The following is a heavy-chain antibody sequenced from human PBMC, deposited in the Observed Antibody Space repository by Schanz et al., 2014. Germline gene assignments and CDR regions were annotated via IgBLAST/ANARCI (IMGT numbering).Heavy chain of an antibody. D-gene: IGHD3-22*01. Sequence: QVQLVQSGPEVKKPGASVTVSCKASGYDFHIYAYSWVRQAPGQGLEWMGWINTHTGNPTYAQGFTGRFVFSLDTSVSTAYLQISSLKADDTAVYYCAREDYLDSSGYSCGYWGQGTLVTVSS. CDR3: AREDYLDSSGYSCGY. CDR2: INTHTGNP. CDR1: GYDFHIYA. V-gene: IGHV7-4-1*02. J-gene: IGHJ4*02.